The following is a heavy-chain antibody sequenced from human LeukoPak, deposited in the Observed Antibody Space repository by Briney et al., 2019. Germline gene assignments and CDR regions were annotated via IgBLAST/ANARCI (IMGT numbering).Heavy chain of an antibody. V-gene: IGHV4-4*02. J-gene: IGHJ5*02. Sequence: SGTLSLTCAVSGGSISSSNWWSWVRQPPGKGLEWIGEIYHSGSTNYNPSLKSRVTISVDKSKNQFSLKLSSVTAADTAVYYCARSVVVTAPYNWFDPWGQGTLVTVSS. CDR2: IYHSGST. D-gene: IGHD2-21*02. CDR3: ARSVVVTAPYNWFDP. CDR1: GGSISSSNW.